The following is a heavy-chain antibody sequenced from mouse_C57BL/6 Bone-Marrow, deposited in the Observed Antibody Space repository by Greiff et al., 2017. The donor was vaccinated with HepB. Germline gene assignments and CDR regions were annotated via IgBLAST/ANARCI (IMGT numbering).Heavy chain of an antibody. CDR3: ARRGYYYGSSPFAMDY. CDR1: GFTFSSYG. Sequence: EVQVVESGGDLVKPGGSLKLSCAASGFTFSSYGMSWVRQTPDKRLAWVATISSGGSYTYYPDSVKGRFTIARDNAKNTLYLQMRRLKSEDTAMYYCARRGYYYGSSPFAMDYWGQGTSVTVSS. D-gene: IGHD1-1*01. V-gene: IGHV5-6*01. CDR2: ISSGGSYT. J-gene: IGHJ4*01.